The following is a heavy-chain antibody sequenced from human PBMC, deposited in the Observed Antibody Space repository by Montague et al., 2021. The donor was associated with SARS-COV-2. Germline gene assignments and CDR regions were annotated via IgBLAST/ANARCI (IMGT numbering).Heavy chain of an antibody. D-gene: IGHD2-2*02. Sequence: SETLSLTCTVSGGSISSINYYWGWIRQPPGKGLEWIGSFHYTGSTHYNPSLNGRLTISVDTSKNQFSLRLTSVTAADTALYYCAGDVGVHTVVSCFDSWGQGALVPVSS. V-gene: IGHV4-39*07. J-gene: IGHJ4*02. CDR2: FHYTGST. CDR3: AGDVGVHTVVSCFDS. CDR1: GGSISSINYY.